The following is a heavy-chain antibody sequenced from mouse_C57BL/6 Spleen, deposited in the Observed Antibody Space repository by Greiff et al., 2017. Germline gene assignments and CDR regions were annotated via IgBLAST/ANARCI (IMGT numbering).Heavy chain of an antibody. V-gene: IGHV1-69*01. J-gene: IGHJ3*01. Sequence: VKLQQPGAELVMPGASVKLSCKASGYTFTSYWMHWVKQRPGQGLEWIGEIDPSDSYTNYNQKFKGKSTLTVDKSSSTAYMQLSSLTSEDSAVYYCARPMGYDYDGFAYWGQGTLVTVSA. CDR3: ARPMGYDYDGFAY. D-gene: IGHD2-4*01. CDR2: IDPSDSYT. CDR1: GYTFTSYW.